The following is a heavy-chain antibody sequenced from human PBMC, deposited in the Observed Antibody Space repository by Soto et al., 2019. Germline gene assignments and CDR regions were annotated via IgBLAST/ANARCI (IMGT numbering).Heavy chain of an antibody. CDR1: GFTFSSYG. D-gene: IGHD1-7*01. V-gene: IGHV3-23*01. CDR3: AKDRRAGGNYGFYSDF. J-gene: IGHJ4*02. Sequence: PGGSLRLSCAAAGFTFSSYGMTWVRQAPGKGLEWVSFSSATGAGTYYADSVKGRFTIYRDNSKNTLYLQMTSLRADDTAVYYCAKDRRAGGNYGFYSDFWGQGALVTVSS. CDR2: SSATGAGT.